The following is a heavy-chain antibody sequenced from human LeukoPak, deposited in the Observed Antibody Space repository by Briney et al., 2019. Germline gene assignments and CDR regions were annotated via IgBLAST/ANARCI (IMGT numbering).Heavy chain of an antibody. CDR2: IKWNGGST. D-gene: IGHD4-23*01. CDR1: GFTFDGYG. Sequence: TGGSLRLSCAASGFTFDGYGMAWVRQAPGKGLEWVSGIKWNGGSTGYADSVKGRFTISRDNAKNFLYLQMNSLRAEDTALYYCARVRTTVVKGPFDNWGQGTLVIVSS. J-gene: IGHJ4*02. CDR3: ARVRTTVVKGPFDN. V-gene: IGHV3-20*04.